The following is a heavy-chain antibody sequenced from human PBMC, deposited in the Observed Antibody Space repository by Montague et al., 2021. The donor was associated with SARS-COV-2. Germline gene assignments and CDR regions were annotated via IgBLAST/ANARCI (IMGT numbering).Heavy chain of an antibody. CDR3: ASMVRAQVYYFEY. J-gene: IGHJ4*02. D-gene: IGHD3-10*01. V-gene: IGHV4-39*01. CDR2: IFYSGST. CDR1: GGSISSSSYY. Sequence: SETLSLTCTVSGGSISSSSYYWGWIRQSPGKGLEWIGSIFYSGSTDYNPSLRSRATISVGTSTNQFSLKLSSVTAADTAVYYCASMVRAQVYYFEYWGQGTLVTVSS.